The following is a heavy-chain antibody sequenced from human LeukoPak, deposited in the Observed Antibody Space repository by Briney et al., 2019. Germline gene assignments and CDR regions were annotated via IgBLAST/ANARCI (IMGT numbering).Heavy chain of an antibody. J-gene: IGHJ6*02. Sequence: GGSLRLSCAASGFTFSSYAMHWVRQAPGKGLEYVSAISSNGGSTYYANSVKGRFTISRDNSKNTLYLQMGSLRAEDMAVYYCARDDGRGDYYYYGMDVWGQGTTVTVSS. D-gene: IGHD3-10*01. CDR2: ISSNGGST. CDR3: ARDDGRGDYYYYGMDV. CDR1: GFTFSSYA. V-gene: IGHV3-64*01.